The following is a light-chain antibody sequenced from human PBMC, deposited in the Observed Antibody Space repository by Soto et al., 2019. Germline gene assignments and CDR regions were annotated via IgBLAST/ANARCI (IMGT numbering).Light chain of an antibody. Sequence: QTVVTQEPSFSVSPGGTVTLTCGLSSGSVSTSYYPSWYQQTPGQAPRTLIYSTNTRSSGVPDRFSASKSGTTASLTVSGLQAEDEADYYCISYAGIDILVFGGGTKVTVL. J-gene: IGLJ2*01. CDR3: ISYAGIDILV. CDR1: SGSVSTSYY. V-gene: IGLV8-61*01. CDR2: STN.